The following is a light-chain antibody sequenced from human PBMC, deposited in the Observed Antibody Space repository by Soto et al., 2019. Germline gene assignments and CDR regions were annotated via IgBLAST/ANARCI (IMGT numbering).Light chain of an antibody. Sequence: QSVLTQPRSLSGSPGQSVTISCTGTSSDVGAYNYVSWYQQHPGKAPKLMIYAVTNRPSGVPDHFSGSKSGNTASLTISGFQAEDEADYYCCSYAGSYTWVFGGGTKLTVL. CDR3: CSYAGSYTWV. CDR1: SSDVGAYNY. J-gene: IGLJ3*02. CDR2: AVT. V-gene: IGLV2-11*01.